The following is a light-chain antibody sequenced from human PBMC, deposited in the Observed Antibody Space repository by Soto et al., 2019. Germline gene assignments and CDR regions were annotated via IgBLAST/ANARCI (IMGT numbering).Light chain of an antibody. J-gene: IGKJ3*01. CDR1: PGISSY. CDR2: AAS. CDR3: QQLNSYPPFT. V-gene: IGKV1-9*01. Sequence: DIQLTQSPSFLSASVGDRVTITCRARPGISSYLAWSHQKPGKAPKLLIYAASTLHSGGPSRCSGSGSGTEVTLTISSLQPAEFATYYCQQLNSYPPFTFGPGTKVDIK.